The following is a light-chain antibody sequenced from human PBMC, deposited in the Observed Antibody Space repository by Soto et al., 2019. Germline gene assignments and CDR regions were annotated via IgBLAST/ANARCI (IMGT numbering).Light chain of an antibody. CDR3: QSYDRSLSVWV. J-gene: IGLJ3*02. CDR2: GNS. CDR1: RANIGAGYD. Sequence: QSVLTQPPSVSGAPGQRVTISCTGSRANIGAGYDVHWYQQLPGTAPKLLIYGNSNRPSGVPDRFSGSKSGTSASLAITGLQAEDEADYYCQSYDRSLSVWVFGGGTKLTVL. V-gene: IGLV1-40*01.